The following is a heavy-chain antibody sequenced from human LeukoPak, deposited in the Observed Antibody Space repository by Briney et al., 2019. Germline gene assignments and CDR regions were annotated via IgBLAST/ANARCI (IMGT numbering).Heavy chain of an antibody. Sequence: GGSLRLSCAASGFTFSTYWMHWVRQAPGKGLVWVSRIKSDGSSIMYADSVRGRFTISRDNAKNTLYLQMNSLSAEDTAVYYCARDLDYGGRSNFDHWGQGTLVTVSS. D-gene: IGHD4-23*01. V-gene: IGHV3-74*03. CDR3: ARDLDYGGRSNFDH. J-gene: IGHJ4*02. CDR2: IKSDGSSI. CDR1: GFTFSTYW.